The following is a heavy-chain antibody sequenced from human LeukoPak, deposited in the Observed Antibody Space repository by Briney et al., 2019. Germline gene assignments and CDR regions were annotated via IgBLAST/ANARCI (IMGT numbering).Heavy chain of an antibody. CDR3: AKHNGAAAGVPYYFDS. CDR1: GFTFSSYA. CDR2: IRGSGTGT. Sequence: PGGSLRLSCAASGFTFSSYAMSWVRQAPGKGLEWVSAIRGSGTGTYYADSVKGRFTISRDNSKNTLYLHMNSLRAEDAAIYYCAKHNGAAAGVPYYFDSWGQETLVTVSS. D-gene: IGHD6-13*01. V-gene: IGHV3-23*01. J-gene: IGHJ4*02.